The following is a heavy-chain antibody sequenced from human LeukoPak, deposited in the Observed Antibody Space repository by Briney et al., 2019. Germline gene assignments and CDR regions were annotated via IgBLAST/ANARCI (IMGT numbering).Heavy chain of an antibody. J-gene: IGHJ4*02. CDR3: ARDPRAEWDAPYFDY. D-gene: IGHD1-26*01. Sequence: GSPRLSCAASGFTFSSYSMNWVRQAPGKGLEWVSSISGSSSYIYYADSVNGQFTISRDNAKNSLYLQLNSLRAEDTAVYYCARDPRAEWDAPYFDYWGKG. CDR2: ISGSSSYI. V-gene: IGHV3-21*01. CDR1: GFTFSSYS.